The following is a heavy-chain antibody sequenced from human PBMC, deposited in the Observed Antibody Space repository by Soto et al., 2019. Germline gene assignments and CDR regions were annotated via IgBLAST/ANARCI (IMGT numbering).Heavy chain of an antibody. J-gene: IGHJ4*02. Sequence: SETLSLTCTVSGGSISSYYWSWIRQPPGKGLEWIGYIYYSGSTNYNPSLKSRVTISVDTSKNQFSLKLSSVTAADTATYYCAKAGSSGWRNYFDHWGQGTPVTVSS. D-gene: IGHD6-19*01. CDR1: GGSISSYY. CDR3: AKAGSSGWRNYFDH. V-gene: IGHV4-59*01. CDR2: IYYSGST.